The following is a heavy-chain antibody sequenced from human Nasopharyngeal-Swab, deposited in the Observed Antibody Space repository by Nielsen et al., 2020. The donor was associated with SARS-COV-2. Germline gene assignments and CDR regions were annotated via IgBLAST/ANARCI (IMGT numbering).Heavy chain of an antibody. Sequence: SETLSLTCTVSGGSISSYYWSWIRQPPGKGLEWTGYIYYSGSTNYNPSLKSRVTISVDTSKNQFSLKLSSVTAADTAVYYCARSYDFWGGYHYNWFDPWGQGTLVTVSS. CDR1: GGSISSYY. J-gene: IGHJ5*02. V-gene: IGHV4-59*01. CDR3: ARSYDFWGGYHYNWFDP. D-gene: IGHD3-3*01. CDR2: IYYSGST.